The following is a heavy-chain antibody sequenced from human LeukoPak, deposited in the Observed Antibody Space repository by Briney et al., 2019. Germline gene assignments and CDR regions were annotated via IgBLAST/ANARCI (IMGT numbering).Heavy chain of an antibody. CDR3: ARSTGYYGSGSWWFDP. CDR1: GGTFSSYA. J-gene: IGHJ5*02. Sequence: SVKVSCKASGGTFSSYAISWVRQAPGQGLEWMGGIIPIFGTANYAQKFQGRVTITADESTSTAYMELRSLRSDDTAVYYCARSTGYYGSGSWWFDPWGQGTLVTVSS. V-gene: IGHV1-69*01. D-gene: IGHD3-10*01. CDR2: IIPIFGTA.